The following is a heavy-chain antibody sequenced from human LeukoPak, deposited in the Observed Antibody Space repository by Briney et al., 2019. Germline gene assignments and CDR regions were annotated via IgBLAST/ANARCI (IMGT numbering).Heavy chain of an antibody. CDR3: ARDLHHGIYYYFYMDV. CDR2: IYYSGSA. Sequence: SETLSLTCSVSSGSVNSGSHYWSWIRQPPGKGLEWIGCIYYSGSAYYNPSLKSRIAISVDRSKNQFSLRLSSVTAADTAVYYCARDLHHGIYYYFYMDVWGKGTTVTVSS. CDR1: SGSVNSGSHY. J-gene: IGHJ6*03. V-gene: IGHV4-30-4*08. D-gene: IGHD1-14*01.